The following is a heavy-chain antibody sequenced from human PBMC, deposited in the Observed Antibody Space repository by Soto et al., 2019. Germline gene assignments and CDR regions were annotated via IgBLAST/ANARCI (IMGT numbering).Heavy chain of an antibody. Sequence: SETLSLTCTVSGGSISSYYWSWIRQPAGKGLEWIGRIYTSGSTNYNPSLKSRVTMSVDTSKNQFSLKLSSVTAADTAVYYCARTGNLWSGYSDQLDYWGQGTLVTVSS. D-gene: IGHD3-3*01. CDR3: ARTGNLWSGYSDQLDY. CDR1: GGSISSYY. V-gene: IGHV4-4*07. CDR2: IYTSGST. J-gene: IGHJ4*02.